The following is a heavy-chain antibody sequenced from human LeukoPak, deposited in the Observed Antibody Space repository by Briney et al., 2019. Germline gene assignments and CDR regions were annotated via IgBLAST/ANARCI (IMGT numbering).Heavy chain of an antibody. D-gene: IGHD5-18*01. V-gene: IGHV4-38-2*02. Sequence: TPSETLSLTCTVSGYSISSGYYWGWIRQPPGKGLEWIGSIYHSGSTYYNPSLKSRVTISVDTSKNQFSLKLSSVTAADTAVYYCARADSYGYWSLYYMDVWGKGTTVTVSS. CDR3: ARADSYGYWSLYYMDV. CDR1: GYSISSGYY. CDR2: IYHSGST. J-gene: IGHJ6*03.